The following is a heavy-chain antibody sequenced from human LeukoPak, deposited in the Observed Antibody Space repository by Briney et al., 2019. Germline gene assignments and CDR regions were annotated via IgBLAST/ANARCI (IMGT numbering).Heavy chain of an antibody. Sequence: PGGSLRLSCAASGFTFSSYSMNWVRQAPGKGLEWVSSISSSSSYIYYADSVEGRFTISRDNAKNSLYLQMNSLRAEDTAVYYCARDRRSYGVQPPSFDYWGQGTLVTVSS. CDR2: ISSSSSYI. D-gene: IGHD4-17*01. J-gene: IGHJ4*02. CDR1: GFTFSSYS. V-gene: IGHV3-21*01. CDR3: ARDRRSYGVQPPSFDY.